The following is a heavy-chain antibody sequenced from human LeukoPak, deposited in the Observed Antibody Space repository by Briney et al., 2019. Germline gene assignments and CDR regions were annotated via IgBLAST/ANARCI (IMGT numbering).Heavy chain of an antibody. CDR1: GGSISSSSYY. J-gene: IGHJ1*01. V-gene: IGHV4-39*02. CDR3: ARDLGDDFWSGYAFQH. Sequence: SETLSLTCTVSGGSISSSSYYWGWIRQPPGKGLEWIGSIYYSGSTYYNPSLKSRVTISVDTSKNQFSLKLSSVTAADTAVYYCARDLGDDFWSGYAFQHWGQGTLVTVSS. D-gene: IGHD3-3*01. CDR2: IYYSGST.